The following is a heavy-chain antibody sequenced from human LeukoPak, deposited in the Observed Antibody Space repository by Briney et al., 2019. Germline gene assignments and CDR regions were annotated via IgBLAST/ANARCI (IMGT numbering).Heavy chain of an antibody. V-gene: IGHV4-34*01. D-gene: IGHD3-22*01. CDR1: GGSFSGYY. Sequence: SETLSLTCAVYGGSFSGYYWSWIRQPPGKGLEWIGEINHSGSTNYNPSLKSRVTISVDTSKNQFSLKLSSVTAADTAVYYCARHPTGYYYWFDPWGQGTLVTVSS. CDR3: ARHPTGYYYWFDP. CDR2: INHSGST. J-gene: IGHJ5*02.